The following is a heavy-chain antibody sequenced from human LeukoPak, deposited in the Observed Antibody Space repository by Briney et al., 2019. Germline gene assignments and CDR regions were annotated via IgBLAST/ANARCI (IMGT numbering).Heavy chain of an antibody. J-gene: IGHJ4*02. V-gene: IGHV4-34*01. D-gene: IGHD7-27*01. CDR1: GVSFSGYY. CDR2: INDSGST. CDR3: ARGSLGIAAMDY. Sequence: SETLSLTCAVYGVSFSGYYWSWIRQPPGKGLEWLGEINDSGSTNYNPSLKSRVTIAVDTSKNQFSLKLSSVTAADTAVYYCARGSLGIAAMDYWGQGTLVTVSS.